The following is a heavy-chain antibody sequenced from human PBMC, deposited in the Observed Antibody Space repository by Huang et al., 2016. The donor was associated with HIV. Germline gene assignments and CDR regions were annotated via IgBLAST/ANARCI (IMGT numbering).Heavy chain of an antibody. Sequence: QLQLQESGPGLVKPSETLSLTCTVSGGSIRSDNYYAGWIRQPPGKGLGWIGSIYYSGSTYYNPSLKRRVSRTVDTSKNHSSLRLRSVTAADTAVYYCARLPGSITMIRGVITDPYWGQGTLVTVSS. V-gene: IGHV4-39*02. CDR1: GGSIRSDNYY. CDR3: ARLPGSITMIRGVITDPY. J-gene: IGHJ4*02. CDR2: IYYSGST. D-gene: IGHD3-10*01.